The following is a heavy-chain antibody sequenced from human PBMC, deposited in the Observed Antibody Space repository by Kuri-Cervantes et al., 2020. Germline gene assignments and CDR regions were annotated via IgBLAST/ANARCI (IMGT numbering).Heavy chain of an antibody. Sequence: GESLKISCAASGFTFSSYAMHWVRQAPGKGLEWVAVISYDGSNKYYADSVKGRFTISRDNSKNTLFLQMNSLRVEDTAVYYCARDRTMVRGAPGYWGQGTLVTVSS. J-gene: IGHJ4*02. D-gene: IGHD3-10*01. CDR3: ARDRTMVRGAPGY. CDR1: GFTFSSYA. CDR2: ISYDGSNK. V-gene: IGHV3-30-3*01.